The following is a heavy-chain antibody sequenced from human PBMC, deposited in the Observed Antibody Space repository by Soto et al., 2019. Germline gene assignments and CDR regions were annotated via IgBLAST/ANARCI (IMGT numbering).Heavy chain of an antibody. CDR3: ASGVDTAMVYYYYCMDV. V-gene: IGHV3-48*03. D-gene: IGHD5-18*01. CDR2: ISSSGSTI. Sequence: SGGSLRLSCAASGFTFSSYEMNWVRQAPGKGLEWVSYISSSGSTIYYADSVKGRFAISRDNAKNSLYLQMNSLRAEDTAVYYCASGVDTAMVYYYYCMDVWGQGTTVTVSS. CDR1: GFTFSSYE. J-gene: IGHJ6*02.